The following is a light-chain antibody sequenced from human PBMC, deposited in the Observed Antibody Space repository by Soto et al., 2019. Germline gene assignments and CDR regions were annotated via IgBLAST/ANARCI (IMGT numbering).Light chain of an antibody. V-gene: IGKV3D-20*01. Sequence: EIVLTQSPATLSLSPGESATLSCGASQRVSNNYLAWYQQKPGLAPRLLIYDASSRATGIPDRFTGSGSGTDFTLTISRLQSEDFAVYYCQQYHNWPLTFGGGTKVDIK. J-gene: IGKJ4*01. CDR1: QRVSNNY. CDR2: DAS. CDR3: QQYHNWPLT.